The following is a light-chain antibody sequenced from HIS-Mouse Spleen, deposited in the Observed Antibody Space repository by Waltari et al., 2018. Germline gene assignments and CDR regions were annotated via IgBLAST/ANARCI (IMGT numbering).Light chain of an antibody. Sequence: QSVLTQPPSASGTPGQRFTISCSASSSNIGSNYVYWYQQLPGTAPKLPIDRKNQRPSGVPDRFSGSKSGTSASLAISGLRYEDEADYYCAAWDDSLSGWVFGGGTKLTVL. V-gene: IGLV1-47*01. CDR2: RKN. J-gene: IGLJ3*02. CDR3: AAWDDSLSGWV. CDR1: SSNIGSNY.